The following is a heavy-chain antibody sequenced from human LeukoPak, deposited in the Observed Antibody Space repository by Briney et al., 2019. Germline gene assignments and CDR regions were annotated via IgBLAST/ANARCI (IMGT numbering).Heavy chain of an antibody. D-gene: IGHD2-2*01. CDR1: GYTFTSYG. CDR3: ARAPGLGYCSSTSCQGHFDY. J-gene: IGHJ4*02. Sequence: GASVKVSCKASGYTFTSYGISWVRQAPGQGLEWMGWISAYNGNTNYAQKLQGRVTMTTDTSTSTAYMELRSLRSDDTAVYYCARAPGLGYCSSTSCQGHFDYWGQGTLVTVPS. V-gene: IGHV1-18*01. CDR2: ISAYNGNT.